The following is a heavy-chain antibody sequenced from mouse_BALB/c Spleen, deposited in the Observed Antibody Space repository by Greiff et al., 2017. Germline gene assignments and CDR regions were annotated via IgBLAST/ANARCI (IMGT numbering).Heavy chain of an antibody. J-gene: IGHJ2*01. Sequence: VQLQQSGPELVKPGASVKIPCKASGYTFTDYNMDWVKQSHGKSLEWIGDINPNNGGTIYNQKFKGKATLTVDKSSSTAYMHLNSLTSEDSAVYYCARRVPFDYWGQGTTLTVSS. V-gene: IGHV1-18*01. CDR2: INPNNGGT. CDR3: ARRVPFDY. CDR1: GYTFTDYN.